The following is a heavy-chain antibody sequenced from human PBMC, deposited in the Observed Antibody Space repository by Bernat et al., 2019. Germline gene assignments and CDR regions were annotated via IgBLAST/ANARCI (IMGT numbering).Heavy chain of an antibody. D-gene: IGHD5-24*01. CDR2: ISFDGSNK. CDR3: ARGGYRYGSRWLQSPQSYYYYGMDV. V-gene: IGHV3-30-3*01. CDR1: GFTFSSYA. J-gene: IGHJ6*02. Sequence: QVQLVESGGGVVQPGRSLRLSCAASGFTFSSYAMHWVRPAPGKGLEWVAVISFDGSNKYYADYVKGRFTISRDSSKNTLYLQMNSLRAEDTAVYYCARGGYRYGSRWLQSPQSYYYYGMDVWGQGTTVTVSS.